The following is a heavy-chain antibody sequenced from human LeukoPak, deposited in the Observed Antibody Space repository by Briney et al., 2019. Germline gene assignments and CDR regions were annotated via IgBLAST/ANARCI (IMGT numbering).Heavy chain of an antibody. CDR2: ISAYNGNT. CDR3: ARGVGDSSARAIDY. V-gene: IGHV1-18*01. J-gene: IGHJ4*02. Sequence: ASVKVSCKASGYKFTDWYMHWVRQAPGQGLEWMGWISAYNGNTNYAQKLQGRVTMTTDTSTSTAYMELRSLRSDDTAVYYCARGVGDSSARAIDYWGQGTLVTVSS. D-gene: IGHD3-22*01. CDR1: GYKFTDWY.